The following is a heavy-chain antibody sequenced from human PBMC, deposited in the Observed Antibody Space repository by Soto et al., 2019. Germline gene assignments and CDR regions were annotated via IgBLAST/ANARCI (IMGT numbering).Heavy chain of an antibody. CDR3: ARDLGYCRSGTCYREWFDP. CDR2: VSGDNGHT. Sequence: QVQLVQSGAEVKKPGASVKVSCKASGYTFTTHGISWVRRAPGQGLEWMGWVSGDNGHTNYAQSLQGRVTMTTDTSTNTGYMELRSLRSDDTAVYYCARDLGYCRSGTCYREWFDPWGQGTLVTVSS. J-gene: IGHJ5*02. CDR1: GYTFTTHG. D-gene: IGHD2-15*01. V-gene: IGHV1-18*01.